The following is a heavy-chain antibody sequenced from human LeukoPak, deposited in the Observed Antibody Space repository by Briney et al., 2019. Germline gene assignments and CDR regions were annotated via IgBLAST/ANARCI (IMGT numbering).Heavy chain of an antibody. CDR3: AKETGYLL. Sequence: GGSLRLSCAASAFTFSNYAMSWVRQAPGKGLEWVSTISNSDSSTYYADSVKGRFTISRDNSENTLYLQMNSLRAEDTAVYYCAKETGYLLWGQGTLVTVSS. V-gene: IGHV3-23*01. CDR1: AFTFSNYA. CDR2: ISNSDSST. J-gene: IGHJ4*02. D-gene: IGHD1-14*01.